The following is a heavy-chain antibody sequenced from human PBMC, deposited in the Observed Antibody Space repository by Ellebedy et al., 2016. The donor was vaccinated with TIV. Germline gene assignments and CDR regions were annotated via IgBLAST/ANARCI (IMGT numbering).Heavy chain of an antibody. D-gene: IGHD3-22*01. CDR2: ISPYNNKT. V-gene: IGHV1-18*04. Sequence: AASVKVSCKTSGYTFTTYGISWVRQAPGQGLEWMAWISPYNNKTKYTPSLQDRVTMTTDRSTGTVYMELRSLRSDDTAVYYCARGGLYNFGYSHWGQGTLVTVSS. CDR1: GYTFTTYG. CDR3: ARGGLYNFGYSH. J-gene: IGHJ4*02.